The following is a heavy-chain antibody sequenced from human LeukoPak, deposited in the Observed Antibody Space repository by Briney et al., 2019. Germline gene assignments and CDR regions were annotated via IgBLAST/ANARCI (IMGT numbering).Heavy chain of an antibody. CDR2: IYYSGST. CDR3: AREDGYCNSTNCHNWFDP. J-gene: IGHJ5*02. V-gene: IGHV4-59*01. D-gene: IGHD2-2*01. CDR1: GGSMRNYY. Sequence: SETLSLTCTVSGGSMRNYYWSWIRQSPGKGLEWIGCIYYSGSTAYNPSLKSRVIISVDTSKNQFSLKLSSVTAADTAVYYCAREDGYCNSTNCHNWFDPWGQGTPVTVSS.